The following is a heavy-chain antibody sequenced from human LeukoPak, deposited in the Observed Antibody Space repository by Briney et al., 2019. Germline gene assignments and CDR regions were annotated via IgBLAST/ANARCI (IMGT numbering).Heavy chain of an antibody. J-gene: IGHJ4*02. V-gene: IGHV3-20*04. CDR2: INWNGGST. D-gene: IGHD2-8*01. CDR3: ARRSKVMGYFDY. Sequence: GGSLTLSCAVSGFTFDDYGMSWVRQAPGKGLEWVAGINWNGGSTGYADSVKGRFTISRDNAKNSLYLQMNSLRAEDTALYYCARRSKVMGYFDYWGQGTLVTVSS. CDR1: GFTFDDYG.